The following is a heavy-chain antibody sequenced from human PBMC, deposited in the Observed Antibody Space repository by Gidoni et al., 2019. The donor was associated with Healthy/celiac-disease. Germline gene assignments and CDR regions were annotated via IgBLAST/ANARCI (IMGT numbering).Heavy chain of an antibody. D-gene: IGHD3-22*01. J-gene: IGHJ5*02. CDR1: GFTLGDYA. CDR2: IRSKAYGGTT. V-gene: IGHV3-49*03. Sequence: EVQLVESGGGLVQPGRSLRLSCTASGFTLGDYAMSWFRQAPGKGLEWVGFIRSKAYGGTTEYAASVKGRFTISRDDSKSIAYLQMNSLKTEDTAVYYCTRAHYYDSSGYGWFDPWGQGTLVTVSS. CDR3: TRAHYYDSSGYGWFDP.